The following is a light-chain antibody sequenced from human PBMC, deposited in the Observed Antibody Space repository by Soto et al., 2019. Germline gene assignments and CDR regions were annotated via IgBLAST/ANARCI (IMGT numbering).Light chain of an antibody. CDR1: QRVSSGY. CDR2: GAS. CDR3: QQRNTWPT. V-gene: IGKV3D-20*02. Sequence: PGERATLSCRASQRVSSGYLAWYQQKPGQAPRLLIYGASNRATDIPDRFSGRGSGTDFTLTISSLEPEDFAVYYCQQRNTWPTFGPGTKVDIK. J-gene: IGKJ3*01.